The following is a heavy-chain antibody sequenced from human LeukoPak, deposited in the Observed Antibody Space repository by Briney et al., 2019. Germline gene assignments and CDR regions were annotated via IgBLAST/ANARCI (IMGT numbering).Heavy chain of an antibody. V-gene: IGHV1-18*01. J-gene: IGHJ4*02. D-gene: IGHD3-22*01. CDR3: ARDSYYYDISGYPDY. Sequence: ASVKVSCKASGYTFTTFGISWVRQAPGQGLEWMGWISAYNGNTNYAQNLQGRVTMTTDTSTSTAYMELRSLRSDDTAVYYCARDSYYYDISGYPDYWGQGTLVTVSS. CDR1: GYTFTTFG. CDR2: ISAYNGNT.